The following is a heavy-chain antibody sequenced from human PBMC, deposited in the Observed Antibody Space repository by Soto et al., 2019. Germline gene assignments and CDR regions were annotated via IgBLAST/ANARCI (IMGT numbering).Heavy chain of an antibody. CDR1: GGSISSSSYY. CDR2: IYYSGST. J-gene: IGHJ3*02. CDR3: ARRGYYDSSGYYSLDAFGI. D-gene: IGHD3-22*01. Sequence: ASETLSLTCTVSGGSISSSSYYWGWIRQPPGKGLEWIGSIYYSGSTYYNPSLKSRVTISVDTSKNQFSLKLSSVTAADTAVYYCARRGYYDSSGYYSLDAFGIWGQGTMVTVSS. V-gene: IGHV4-39*01.